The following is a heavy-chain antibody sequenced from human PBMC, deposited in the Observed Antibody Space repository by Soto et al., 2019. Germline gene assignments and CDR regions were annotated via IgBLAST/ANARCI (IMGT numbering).Heavy chain of an antibody. Sequence: EVQLVESGGGLVKPGGSLRLSCAASGFTFSSYSMNWVRQAPGKGLEWVLSISSSSSYIYYADSVKGRFTISRDNAKNSLYLQMNSLRAEDTAVYYCARERRHSSSWYPDYWGQGTLVTVSS. CDR2: ISSSSSYI. V-gene: IGHV3-21*01. CDR1: GFTFSSYS. CDR3: ARERRHSSSWYPDY. D-gene: IGHD6-13*01. J-gene: IGHJ4*02.